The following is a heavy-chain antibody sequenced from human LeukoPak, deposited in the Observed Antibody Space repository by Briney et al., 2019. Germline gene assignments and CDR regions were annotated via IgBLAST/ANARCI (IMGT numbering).Heavy chain of an antibody. CDR2: INPNSGGT. Sequence: GSSVKVSCKASGGTFSSYAISWVRQAPGQGLEWMGWINPNSGGTNYAQKFQGRVTMTRGTSISTAYMELSRLRSDDTAVYYCARVDCSSTSCYNFDYWGQGTLVTVSS. CDR1: GGTFSSYA. CDR3: ARVDCSSTSCYNFDY. V-gene: IGHV1-2*02. D-gene: IGHD2-2*02. J-gene: IGHJ4*02.